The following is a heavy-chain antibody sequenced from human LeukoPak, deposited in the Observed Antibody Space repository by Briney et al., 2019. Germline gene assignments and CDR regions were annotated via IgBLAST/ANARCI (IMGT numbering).Heavy chain of an antibody. CDR3: ARHASVDGNWPRPLDY. CDR2: IYYSGST. Sequence: SETLSLTCTVSGGSTSSSNYYWGWIRQPPGKGLEWIGNIYYSGSTYYKPSLKTRVTISVDTSKNQFSLKLTSVTAADTAVYYCARHASVDGNWPRPLDYWGQGSLVTVSS. J-gene: IGHJ4*02. V-gene: IGHV4-39*01. D-gene: IGHD6-19*01. CDR1: GGSTSSSNYY.